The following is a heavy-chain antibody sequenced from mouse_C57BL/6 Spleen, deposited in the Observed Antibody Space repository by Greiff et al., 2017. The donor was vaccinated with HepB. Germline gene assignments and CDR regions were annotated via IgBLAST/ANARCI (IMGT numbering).Heavy chain of an antibody. Sequence: VKLMESGAELAKPGASVKLSCKASGYTFTSYWMHWVKQRPGQGLEWIGYINPSSGYTKYNQKFKDKATLTADKYSSTAYMQLSSLTYEDSAVYYCARELGFAYWGQGTLVTVSA. CDR1: GYTFTSYW. D-gene: IGHD4-1*01. CDR3: ARELGFAY. J-gene: IGHJ3*01. CDR2: INPSSGYT. V-gene: IGHV1-7*01.